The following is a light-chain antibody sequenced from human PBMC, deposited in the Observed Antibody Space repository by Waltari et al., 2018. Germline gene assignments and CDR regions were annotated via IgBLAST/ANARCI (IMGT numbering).Light chain of an antibody. V-gene: IGKV2-30*02. CDR2: KVS. CDR1: QSLVHSDGHTY. J-gene: IGKJ2*01. CDR3: LQGTHWPRT. Sequence: DVVLTQSPLSLPVTLGQPASISCRSSQSLVHSDGHTYMNWFQHRPGQSPRRLIYKVSNRGSGVPDRFSGSGSGTDFTLKISRVEAEDVGVYYCLQGTHWPRTFGQGTKLEI.